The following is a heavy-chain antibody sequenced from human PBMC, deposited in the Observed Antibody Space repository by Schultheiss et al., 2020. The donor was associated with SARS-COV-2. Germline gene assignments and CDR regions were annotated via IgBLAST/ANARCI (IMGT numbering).Heavy chain of an antibody. Sequence: GGSLRLSCAASGFTFSSYGMHWVRQAPGKGLEWVAVIWYDGSSKYYADSVKGRFTISRDNSKNTLYLQMNSLRAEDTAVYYCARGGVEMATIGLDYWGQGTLVTVSS. CDR1: GFTFSSYG. D-gene: IGHD5-24*01. CDR3: ARGGVEMATIGLDY. V-gene: IGHV3-33*01. J-gene: IGHJ4*02. CDR2: IWYDGSSK.